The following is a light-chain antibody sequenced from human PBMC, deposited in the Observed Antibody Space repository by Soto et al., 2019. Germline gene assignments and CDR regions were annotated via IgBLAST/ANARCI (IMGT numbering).Light chain of an antibody. Sequence: DIQMTQSPSSLSASVGNRVTITCRASQSISTYLNWYQKKPGKDPNLLIYDASRLQSGVPSRFSGSGGGTDFTLSISSVQPEDFATYFCQQSYMDPITCDQGTQLEI. CDR2: DAS. J-gene: IGKJ5*01. CDR1: QSISTY. CDR3: QQSYMDPIT. V-gene: IGKV1-39*01.